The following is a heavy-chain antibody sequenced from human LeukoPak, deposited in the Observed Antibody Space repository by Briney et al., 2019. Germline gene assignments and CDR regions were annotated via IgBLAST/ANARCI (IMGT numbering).Heavy chain of an antibody. CDR2: IRYDGRNK. CDR3: AIDILEA. D-gene: IGHD2-15*01. J-gene: IGHJ4*02. V-gene: IGHV3-30*02. Sequence: PGGFLRLSCAASGSTFSSYGMHWVRQAPGKVLGWVAFIRYDGRNKYYADSVKGRFTSSRDNSKNTPYLQMTGLRAATTTVNYWAIDILEARGEGTLVTVSS. CDR1: GSTFSSYG.